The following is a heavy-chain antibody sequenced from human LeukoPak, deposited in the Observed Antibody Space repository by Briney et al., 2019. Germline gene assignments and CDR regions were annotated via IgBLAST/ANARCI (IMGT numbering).Heavy chain of an antibody. CDR3: ARDAELPSSSDHYYYYYMDV. J-gene: IGHJ6*03. Sequence: ASVKVSCKASGYTFTVNYMHWVRQAPGQGLEWMGWINPNSGGTNYAQKFQGRVTMTRDTSISTAYMELSRLRSDDTAVYYCARDAELPSSSDHYYYYYMDVWGKGTTVTVSS. CDR2: INPNSGGT. V-gene: IGHV1-2*02. D-gene: IGHD6-6*01. CDR1: GYTFTVNY.